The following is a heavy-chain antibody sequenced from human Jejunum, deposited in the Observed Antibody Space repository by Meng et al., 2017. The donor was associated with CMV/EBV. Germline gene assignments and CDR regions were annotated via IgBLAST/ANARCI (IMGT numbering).Heavy chain of an antibody. CDR2: IKYNWRT. D-gene: IGHD2-2*01. V-gene: IGHV4-30-4*08. J-gene: IGHJ5*02. CDR1: ISSGDYY. Sequence: ISSGDYYWTWIRQPPGKGLEWIGFIKYNWRTYYNPSLKSRVTISIDASKNQFSLRLSSVTAADAAVYYCARTQDCSSTSCYTGFDPWGQGTLVTVSS. CDR3: ARTQDCSSTSCYTGFDP.